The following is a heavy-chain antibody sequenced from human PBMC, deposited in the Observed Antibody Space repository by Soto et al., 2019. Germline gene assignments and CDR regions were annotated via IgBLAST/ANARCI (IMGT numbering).Heavy chain of an antibody. CDR2: IIPIFGTA. Sequence: ASVKVSCKASGGTFSSYAISWVRQAPGQGLEWMGGIIPIFGTANYAQKFQGRVTITADESTSTAYMELSSLRSEDTAVYYCARDTLSSSSSSVYYDYGMDVWG. V-gene: IGHV1-69*13. D-gene: IGHD6-6*01. CDR3: ARDTLSSSSSSVYYDYGMDV. CDR1: GGTFSSYA. J-gene: IGHJ6*02.